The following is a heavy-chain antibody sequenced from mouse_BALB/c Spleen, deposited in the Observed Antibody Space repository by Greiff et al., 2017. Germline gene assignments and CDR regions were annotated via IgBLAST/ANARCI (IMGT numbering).Heavy chain of an antibody. V-gene: IGHV5-6-2*01. CDR3: ARLSSMITSSYFDY. J-gene: IGHJ2*01. Sequence: DVKLVESGGGLVKLGGSLKLSCAASGFTFSSYYMSWVRQTPEKRLELVAAINSNGGSTYYPDTVKGRFTISRDNAKNTLYLQMSSLKSEDTALYYCARLSSMITSSYFDYWGQGTTLTVSS. CDR1: GFTFSSYY. D-gene: IGHD2-4*01. CDR2: INSNGGST.